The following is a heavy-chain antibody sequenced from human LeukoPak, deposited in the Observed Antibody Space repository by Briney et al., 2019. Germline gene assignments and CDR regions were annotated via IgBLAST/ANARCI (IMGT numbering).Heavy chain of an antibody. Sequence: PSETLSLTCAVYGGSFSGYYWSWIRQPPGKGLEWIGEINHSGSTNYNPSLKSRVTISVDTSKNQFSLKLSSVTAADTAVYYCARGMHGGNSNRGNGMDVWGQGTTITVSS. CDR3: ARGMHGGNSNRGNGMDV. V-gene: IGHV4-34*01. J-gene: IGHJ6*02. D-gene: IGHD4-23*01. CDR1: GGSFSGYY. CDR2: INHSGST.